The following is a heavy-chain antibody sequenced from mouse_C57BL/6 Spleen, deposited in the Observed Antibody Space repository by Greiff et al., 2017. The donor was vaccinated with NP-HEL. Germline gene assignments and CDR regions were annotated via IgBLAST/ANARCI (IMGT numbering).Heavy chain of an antibody. Sequence: QVQLKQPGAELVKPGASVKLSCKASGYTFTSYWMHWVKQRPGRGLEWIGRIDPNSGGTKYNEKLKSKATMNVDKPYSTAYIQLSSLTSEDSAVYYCARYYVYWGKGTTLTVSS. CDR1: GYTFTSYW. V-gene: IGHV1-72*01. CDR3: ARYYVY. J-gene: IGHJ2*01. CDR2: IDPNSGGT.